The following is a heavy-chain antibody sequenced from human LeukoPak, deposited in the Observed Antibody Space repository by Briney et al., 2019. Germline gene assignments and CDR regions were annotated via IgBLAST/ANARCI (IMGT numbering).Heavy chain of an antibody. Sequence: ASVKVSCKASGYTFTGYYMHWVRQAPGQGLEWMGWINPNSGGTNYAQKFQGRVTMTRDTSTSTAYMELRSLRSDDTAVYYCARDGSGYLYYYYYYMDVWGKGTTVTVSS. CDR3: ARDGSGYLYYYYYYMDV. CDR2: INPNSGGT. V-gene: IGHV1-2*02. D-gene: IGHD3-22*01. J-gene: IGHJ6*03. CDR1: GYTFTGYY.